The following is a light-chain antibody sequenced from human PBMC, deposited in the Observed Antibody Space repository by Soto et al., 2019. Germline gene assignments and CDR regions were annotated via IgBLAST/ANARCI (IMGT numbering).Light chain of an antibody. J-gene: IGKJ1*01. V-gene: IGKV1-39*01. CDR2: ASS. Sequence: DIKMTQSPSSLSASVGDRVTITCRTSQSISIYLNWYQQIPGKAPKLLIYASSNLHTGVPSRFSGSASGTDFTLTISSLQPEDFATYYCQQTYSNPRTFGQGTKV. CDR1: QSISIY. CDR3: QQTYSNPRT.